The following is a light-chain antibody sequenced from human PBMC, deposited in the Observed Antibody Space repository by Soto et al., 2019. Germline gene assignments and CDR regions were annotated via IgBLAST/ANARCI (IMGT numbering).Light chain of an antibody. CDR3: KMYNSAPLFT. CDR2: ATS. V-gene: IGKV1-27*01. J-gene: IGKJ3*01. Sequence: DIQMTQSPSSLSASVGDRVTITCRASQGIANYLAWYQQKPGKIPKLLIYATSTLQSGVPSRFSGSGSGTDFTLPISSLQPEDVATYYCKMYNSAPLFTFGAGTKVDIK. CDR1: QGIANY.